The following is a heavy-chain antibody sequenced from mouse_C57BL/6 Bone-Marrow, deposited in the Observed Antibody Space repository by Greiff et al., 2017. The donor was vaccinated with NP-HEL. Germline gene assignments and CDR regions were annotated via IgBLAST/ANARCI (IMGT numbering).Heavy chain of an antibody. D-gene: IGHD1-1*01. CDR2: SRNKANDYTT. Sequence: EVKVVESGGGLVQSGRSLRLSCATSGFTFSDFYMEWVRQAPGKGLEWIAASRNKANDYTTEYSASVKGRFIVSRDTSQSILYLQMNALRAEDTAIYYCARDAYYYGSSYWYFDVWGTGTTGTVSS. CDR1: GFTFSDFY. J-gene: IGHJ1*03. V-gene: IGHV7-1*01. CDR3: ARDAYYYGSSYWYFDV.